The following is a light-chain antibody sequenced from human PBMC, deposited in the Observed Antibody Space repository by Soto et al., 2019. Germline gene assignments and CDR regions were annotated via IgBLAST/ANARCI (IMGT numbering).Light chain of an antibody. CDR3: QQRSNWPLIT. CDR2: DAS. J-gene: IGKJ5*01. CDR1: QKIHTN. V-gene: IGKV3-11*01. Sequence: EIVMTQSPATLSVSPGERATLSCRACQKIHTNLAWYQQKPGQAPRLLFYDASNRATGIPARFSGSGSGTDFTLTISSLEPEDFAVYYCQQRSNWPLITFGQGTRLEI.